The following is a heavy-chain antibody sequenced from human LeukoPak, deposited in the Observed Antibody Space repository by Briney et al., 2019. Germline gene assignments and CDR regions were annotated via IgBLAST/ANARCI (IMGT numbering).Heavy chain of an antibody. CDR3: ARREDGRYTIDY. D-gene: IGHD5-24*01. J-gene: IGHJ4*02. Sequence: SETLSLTCSVSSGSISSNNYYWGWIRQPPGRGLEWIGYIYYSGSTYYNPSLKSRVTISVDTSKNQFSLKLSSVTAADTAVYYCARREDGRYTIDYWGQGTLVTVSS. V-gene: IGHV4-39*01. CDR2: IYYSGST. CDR1: SGSISSNNYY.